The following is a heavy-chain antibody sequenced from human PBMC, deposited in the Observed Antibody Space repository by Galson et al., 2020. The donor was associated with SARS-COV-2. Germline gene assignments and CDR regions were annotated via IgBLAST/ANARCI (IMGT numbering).Heavy chain of an antibody. D-gene: IGHD6-25*01. V-gene: IGHV3-23*01. Sequence: GGSLRLSCAASGFTFSNSAMSWVRQAPGKGLEWVSGVNGFGNVDYYGDSVKGRFTISRDNSGNTLYLQMNSLRVEDTAFYYCTKMTYSTSGSGWIWTFESWGRGTLVTVSS. CDR1: GFTFSNSA. CDR3: TKMTYSTSGSGWIWTFES. CDR2: VNGFGNVD. J-gene: IGHJ1*01.